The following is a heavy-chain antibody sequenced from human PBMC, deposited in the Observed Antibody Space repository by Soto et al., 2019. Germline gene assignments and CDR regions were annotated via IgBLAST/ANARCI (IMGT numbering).Heavy chain of an antibody. J-gene: IGHJ4*02. CDR1: GGSISGYY. Sequence: VQLQESGPGLVKPSETLSLTCTVSGGSISGYYWSWIRQSPGKGLEWIGYIQYSGSTHYNPSHNSRLTPPSDSSKNRLPLMLSALTPADTAAYYCGGGSASGTRSPLDYWGQGTLVTVSS. CDR2: IQYSGST. V-gene: IGHV4-59*01. D-gene: IGHD6-13*01. CDR3: GGGSASGTRSPLDY.